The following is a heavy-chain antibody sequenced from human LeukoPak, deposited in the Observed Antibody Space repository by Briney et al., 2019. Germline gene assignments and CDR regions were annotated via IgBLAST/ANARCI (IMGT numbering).Heavy chain of an antibody. CDR3: ARVIYDSSGYYDY. D-gene: IGHD3-22*01. J-gene: IGHJ4*02. V-gene: IGHV4-34*01. CDR1: GGSFSGYY. CDR2: INHSGST. Sequence: AETLSLTFAVYGGSFSGYYWSWIRQPPGKGPEWIGEINHSGSTNYNPSLKSRVTISVDTSKNQFSLKLSSVTAADTAVYYCARVIYDSSGYYDYWGQGTLVTVSS.